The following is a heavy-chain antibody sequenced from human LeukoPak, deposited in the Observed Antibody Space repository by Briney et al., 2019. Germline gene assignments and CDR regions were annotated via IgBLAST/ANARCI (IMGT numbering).Heavy chain of an antibody. CDR3: ARRGYGGNPFYWYFDL. D-gene: IGHD4-23*01. V-gene: IGHV4-39*07. Sequence: PSETLSLTCTVSGGSISSGGYYWGWIRQPPGKGLEWIGSIYYSGSTYYNPSLKSRVTISVDTSKNQFSLKLSSVTAADTAVYYCARRGYGGNPFYWYFDLWGRGTLVTVSS. J-gene: IGHJ2*01. CDR1: GGSISSGGYY. CDR2: IYYSGST.